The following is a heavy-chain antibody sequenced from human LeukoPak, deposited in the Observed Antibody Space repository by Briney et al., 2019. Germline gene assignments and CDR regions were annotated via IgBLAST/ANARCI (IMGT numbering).Heavy chain of an antibody. CDR2: IYSGGST. D-gene: IGHD3-10*01. V-gene: IGHV3-53*01. CDR1: GFTVSSNY. Sequence: PGGSLRLSCAASGFTVSSNYMSWVRQAPGKGLEWVSVIYSGGSTYYADSVQGRFTISRDNSKNTLYLQMKSLRAEDTAVYYCARESITYGSGSYYKRRMYAFDIWGQGTMVTVSS. CDR3: ARESITYGSGSYYKRRMYAFDI. J-gene: IGHJ3*02.